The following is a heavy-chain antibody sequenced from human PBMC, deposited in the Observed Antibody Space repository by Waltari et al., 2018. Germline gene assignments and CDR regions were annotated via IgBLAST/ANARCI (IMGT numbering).Heavy chain of an antibody. V-gene: IGHV4-34*01. Sequence: QVQLQQWGAGLLKPSETLSLTCAVYGGSFSGHYWRWIRQPPGKGLEWSGEINHSGSTNYIPTLKSRVTISVDTSKNQFSLKLSSVTAAETAVYYCARGGTGVLEWLPYYDYGMDVWGQGTTVTVSS. CDR1: GGSFSGHY. CDR2: INHSGST. J-gene: IGHJ6*02. CDR3: ARGGTGVLEWLPYYDYGMDV. D-gene: IGHD3-3*01.